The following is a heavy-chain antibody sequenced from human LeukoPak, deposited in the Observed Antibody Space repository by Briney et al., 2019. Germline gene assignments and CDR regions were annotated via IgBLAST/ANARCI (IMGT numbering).Heavy chain of an antibody. Sequence: ASVKVSCKASGYTFTSYDINWVRQAPGQGLEWMGWMNPNSGNTGYAQKFQGRVTITRNTSISTAYMELSSLRSEDTAVYYCARGIRTQRWPDYYMDVWGKGTTVTVSS. CDR2: MNPNSGNT. D-gene: IGHD1-14*01. CDR3: ARGIRTQRWPDYYMDV. J-gene: IGHJ6*03. CDR1: GYTFTSYD. V-gene: IGHV1-8*03.